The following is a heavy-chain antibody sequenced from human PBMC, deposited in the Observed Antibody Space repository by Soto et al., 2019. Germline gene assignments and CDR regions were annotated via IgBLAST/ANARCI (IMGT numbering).Heavy chain of an antibody. V-gene: IGHV1-18*01. CDR2: ISANNGNT. CDR1: GYTFTSYG. D-gene: IGHD1-26*01. CDR3: ASDRGRYALDY. Sequence: QVQLVQSGAEVKKPGASVKVSCKASGYTFTSYGISWVRQAPGQGLEWMGCISANNGNTNYAQKLQGGXTXTXXTTKSTAYMELRSLRSDDTAVYYCASDRGRYALDYWGQGTLVTVSS. J-gene: IGHJ4*02.